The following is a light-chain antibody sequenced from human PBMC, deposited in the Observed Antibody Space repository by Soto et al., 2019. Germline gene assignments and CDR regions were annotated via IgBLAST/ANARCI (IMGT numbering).Light chain of an antibody. CDR1: SSDVGGYNY. J-gene: IGLJ1*01. CDR3: SSYTSSSTLYYV. CDR2: DVS. V-gene: IGLV2-14*01. Sequence: QSVLNQPASVSGSPGQSITISCTGTSSDVGGYNYVSWYQQHPGKAPKLMIYDVSNRPSGVSNRFSGSKSGNTASLTISGLQAEDEANYYCSSYTSSSTLYYVFGPGTKVTVL.